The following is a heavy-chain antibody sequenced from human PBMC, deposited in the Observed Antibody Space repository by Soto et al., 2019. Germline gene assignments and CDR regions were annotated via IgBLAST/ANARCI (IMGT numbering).Heavy chain of an antibody. V-gene: IGHV1-69*02. CDR1: GGTFSSYT. CDR2: IIPILGIA. J-gene: IGHJ4*02. Sequence: QVQLVQSGAEVKKPGSSVKVSCKASGGTFSSYTISLVRQAPGQVLEWMGRIIPILGIANYAQKFQGRVTITADKSTSTAYMELSSLRSEDTAVYYCARTGGYSYGYCQYWGKGTLVTVSS. CDR3: ARTGGYSYGYCQY. D-gene: IGHD5-18*01.